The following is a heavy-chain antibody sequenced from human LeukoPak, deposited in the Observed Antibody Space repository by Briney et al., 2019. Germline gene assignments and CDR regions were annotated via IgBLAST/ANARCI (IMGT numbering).Heavy chain of an antibody. V-gene: IGHV4-34*01. J-gene: IGHJ4*02. CDR1: GGSFSDYY. CDR2: INHSGST. CDR3: ARHMGGGPVVPAVPYYFDY. Sequence: RSSETLSLTCAVYGGSFSDYYWSWIRQPPGKGLEWIGEINHSGSTYYNPSLKSRVTISVDTSKNQFSLKLSSVTAADTAVYYCARHMGGGPVVPAVPYYFDYWGLGTLVTVSS. D-gene: IGHD2-2*01.